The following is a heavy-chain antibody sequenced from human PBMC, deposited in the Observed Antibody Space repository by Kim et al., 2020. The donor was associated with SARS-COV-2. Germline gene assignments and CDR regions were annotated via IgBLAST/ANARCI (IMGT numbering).Heavy chain of an antibody. CDR1: GGSITISSYY. D-gene: IGHD2-21*01. CDR3: ARHDWNW. V-gene: IGHV4-39*01. CDR2: IDYNGLT. J-gene: IGHJ5*01. Sequence: SETLSLTCTVSGGSITISSYYWGWIRQPPGKGLEWIGTIDYNGLTYYNPSLKSRVTISADTSKNQFCLKLSSVIVADPAVYYCARHDWNW.